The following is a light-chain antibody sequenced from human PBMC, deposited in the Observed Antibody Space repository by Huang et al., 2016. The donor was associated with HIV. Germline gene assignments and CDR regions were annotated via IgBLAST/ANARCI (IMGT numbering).Light chain of an antibody. V-gene: IGKV2-28*01. CDR3: MQALQTPT. CDR1: QSLLHSNGYNY. CDR2: LGS. Sequence: DIVMTQSPLSLPVTPGEPASISCRSSQSLLHSNGYNYLDWYLQKPGQPPQLLIYLGSNRASGVPDRVSGSGSGTDFTLKISRVEAEDVGVYYCMQALQTPTFGPGTKVDI. J-gene: IGKJ3*01.